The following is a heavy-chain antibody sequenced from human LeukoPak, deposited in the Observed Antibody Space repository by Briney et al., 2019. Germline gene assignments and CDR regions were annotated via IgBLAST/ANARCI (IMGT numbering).Heavy chain of an antibody. Sequence: GGSLRLSCAASGFTFSSHAMNWVRQAPGKWLEWVSSISSGSDLIYYADLLKGRFTISRDNAKNSLYLQMNSLTADDTAEYYCARTLSRSAGDYWGQGTLVTVSS. CDR3: ARTLSRSAGDY. J-gene: IGHJ4*02. CDR2: ISSGSDLI. D-gene: IGHD2/OR15-2a*01. V-gene: IGHV3-21*01. CDR1: GFTFSSHA.